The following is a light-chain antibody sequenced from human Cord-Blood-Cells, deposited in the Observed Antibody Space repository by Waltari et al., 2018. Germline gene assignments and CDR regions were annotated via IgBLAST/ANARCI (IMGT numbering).Light chain of an antibody. CDR3: QSADSSGTWV. J-gene: IGLJ3*02. CDR1: ALPTQY. CDR2: KDS. Sequence: SYELTQPPSVSVSPGQTARITCSGDALPTQYAYWYQQKPGQAPLLVIYKDSERPSGIPERFSGSSSGTTVTLTISGVQAEDEADYYCQSADSSGTWVFGGGTKLTVL. V-gene: IGLV3-25*03.